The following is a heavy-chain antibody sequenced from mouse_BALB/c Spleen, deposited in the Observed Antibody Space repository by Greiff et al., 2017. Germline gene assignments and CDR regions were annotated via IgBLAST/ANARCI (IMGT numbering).Heavy chain of an antibody. CDR2: ISSGGST. V-gene: IGHV5-6-5*01. J-gene: IGHJ4*01. CDR3: AREGVWLRRDAMDY. D-gene: IGHD2-2*01. CDR1: GFTFSSYA. Sequence: EVKLVESGGGLVKPGGSLKLSCAASGFTFSSYAMSWVRQTPEKRLEWVASISSGGSTYYPDSVKGRFTISRDNARNILYLQMSSLRSEDTAMYYCAREGVWLRRDAMDYWGQGTSVTVSS.